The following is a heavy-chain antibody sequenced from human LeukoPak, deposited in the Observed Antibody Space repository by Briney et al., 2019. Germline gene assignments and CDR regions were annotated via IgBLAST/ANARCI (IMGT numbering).Heavy chain of an antibody. V-gene: IGHV3-64*01. D-gene: IGHD1-26*01. CDR2: ISSNGGST. Sequence: GGSLRLSCAASGFTFSSYGMHWVRQAPGKGLEYVSAISSNGGSTYYANSVKGRFTISRDNSKNTLYLQMGSLRAEDMAVYYCARAVVGATTPYFDYWGQGTLVTVSS. CDR3: ARAVVGATTPYFDY. CDR1: GFTFSSYG. J-gene: IGHJ4*02.